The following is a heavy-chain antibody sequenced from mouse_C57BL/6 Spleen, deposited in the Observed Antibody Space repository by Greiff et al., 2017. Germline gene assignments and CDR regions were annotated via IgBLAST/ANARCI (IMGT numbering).Heavy chain of an antibody. J-gene: IGHJ3*01. CDR3: ARSDYDYDWFAY. Sequence: VQLQQSGAELMKPGASVKLSCKATGYTFTGYWIEWVKQRPGHGLEWIGEILPGSGSTNYNGKFKGKATFTADTSSNTAYMQLSSLTTEDSAIYYCARSDYDYDWFAYWGQGTLVTVSA. CDR2: ILPGSGST. CDR1: GYTFTGYW. D-gene: IGHD2-4*01. V-gene: IGHV1-9*01.